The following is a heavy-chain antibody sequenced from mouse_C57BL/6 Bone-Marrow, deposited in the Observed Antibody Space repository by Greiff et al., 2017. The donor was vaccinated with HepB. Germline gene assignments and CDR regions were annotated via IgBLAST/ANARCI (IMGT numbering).Heavy chain of an antibody. CDR1: GFTFSDYY. Sequence: EVKLVESGGGLVQPGGSLKLSCAASGFTFSDYYMYWVRQTPEKRLEWVAYISNGGGSTYYPDTVKGRFTISRDNAKNTLYLQMSRLKSEDTAMYYCARGDGTYSYYFDYWGQGTTLTVSS. D-gene: IGHD2-1*01. CDR2: ISNGGGST. CDR3: ARGDGTYSYYFDY. J-gene: IGHJ2*01. V-gene: IGHV5-12*01.